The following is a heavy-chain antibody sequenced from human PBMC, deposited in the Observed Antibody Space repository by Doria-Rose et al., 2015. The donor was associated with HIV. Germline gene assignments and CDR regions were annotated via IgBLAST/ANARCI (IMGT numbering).Heavy chain of an antibody. V-gene: IGHV2-26*01. Sequence: QVQLVQSGPVLVKPAETLTLTCTVSGVSLSSPGMGVSWIRQPPGKALEWLANIFSDDERSYKTSLKSRLTISSGTPKSQVVLTMTDMDPVDTATYYCARIKSSRWYHKYYFDFWGQGTLVIVSA. J-gene: IGHJ4*02. CDR2: IFSDDER. CDR3: ARIKSSRWYHKYYFDF. D-gene: IGHD6-13*01. CDR1: GVSLSSPGMG.